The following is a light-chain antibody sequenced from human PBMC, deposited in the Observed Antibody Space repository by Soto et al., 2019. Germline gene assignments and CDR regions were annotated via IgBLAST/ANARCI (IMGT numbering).Light chain of an antibody. V-gene: IGKV3-15*01. J-gene: IGKJ4*01. CDR1: QSVSSK. CDR3: QQYHQWPLS. CDR2: GAY. Sequence: VMTQSPATLSVSPGERANLSCRASQSVSSKLAWYQQKPGQAPRLLIYGAYNRATGIPARFSGSGSGTEFTLTISSLQSEDFAVYYCQQYHQWPLSFGGGTKVEIK.